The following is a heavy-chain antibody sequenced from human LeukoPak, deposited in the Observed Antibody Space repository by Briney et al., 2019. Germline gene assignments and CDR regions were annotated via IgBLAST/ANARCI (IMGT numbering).Heavy chain of an antibody. D-gene: IGHD3-16*02. J-gene: IGHJ4*02. CDR3: ARLITFGGVIVTLDY. V-gene: IGHV5-51*01. Sequence: GESLKISCKGSGYSFTSCWIGWVRQMPGKGLEWMGIIYPGDSDTRYSPSFQGQVTISADKSISTAYLQWSSLKASDTAMYYCARLITFGGVIVTLDYWGQGTLVTVSS. CDR1: GYSFTSCW. CDR2: IYPGDSDT.